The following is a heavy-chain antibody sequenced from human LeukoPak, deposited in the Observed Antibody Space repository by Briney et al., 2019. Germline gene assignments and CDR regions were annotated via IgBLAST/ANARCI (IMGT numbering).Heavy chain of an antibody. CDR2: INPSGGST. CDR3: ARDSSGWYGEQNY. CDR1: GYTFTNYY. D-gene: IGHD6-19*01. V-gene: IGHV1-46*01. J-gene: IGHJ4*02. Sequence: ASVRVSCKASGYTFTNYYMHWVRQAPGQGLEWMGIINPSGGSTNYAQKFQGRVSMTRDTSTSTVYMELTSQRSEDTAVYYCARDSSGWYGEQNYWGQGTLVTVSS.